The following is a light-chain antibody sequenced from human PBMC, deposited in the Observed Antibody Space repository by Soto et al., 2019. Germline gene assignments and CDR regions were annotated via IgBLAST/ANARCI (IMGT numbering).Light chain of an antibody. V-gene: IGLV1-40*01. CDR1: SSNIGAGYD. J-gene: IGLJ3*02. CDR3: QSYGSSLGVWV. CDR2: GNT. Sequence: QSVLTQPPSVSGAPGQRVTISCTGSSSNIGAGYDVHWYQQLPGTAPKLLIYGNTNRPSGVPDRFSGSKSGTSASLAITGLQAEDEADYYCQSYGSSLGVWVFGGGTKLTVL.